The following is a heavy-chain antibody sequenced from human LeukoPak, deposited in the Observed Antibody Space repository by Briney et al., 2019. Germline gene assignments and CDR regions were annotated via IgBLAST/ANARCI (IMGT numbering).Heavy chain of an antibody. CDR2: IWYDGSNK. V-gene: IGHV3-33*01. CDR1: GFTFSYYG. J-gene: IGHJ6*02. CDR3: AGKNGDYGMDV. Sequence: GGSLRLSCAASGFTFSYYGMHWVRQAPGKGLEWVAVIWYDGSNKYYADSVRGRYTISRDNSKNTLYLQMNSLRAEDMAVYYCAGKNGDYGMDVWGQGTTVTVSS. D-gene: IGHD4-17*01.